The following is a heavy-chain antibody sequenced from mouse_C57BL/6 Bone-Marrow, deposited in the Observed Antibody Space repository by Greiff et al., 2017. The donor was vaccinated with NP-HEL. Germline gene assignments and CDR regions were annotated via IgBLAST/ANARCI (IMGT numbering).Heavy chain of an antibody. CDR1: GYTFTSYG. D-gene: IGHD1-1*01. J-gene: IGHJ4*01. V-gene: IGHV1-81*01. Sequence: QVQLQQSGAELARPGASVKLSCKASGYTFTSYGISWVKQRTGQSLEWIGEIYPRSGNTYYNEKFKGKATLTADKSSSTAYMELRSLTSEDSAVDFCARSGYCSSYGAMDYWGQGTSVTVSS. CDR2: IYPRSGNT. CDR3: ARSGYCSSYGAMDY.